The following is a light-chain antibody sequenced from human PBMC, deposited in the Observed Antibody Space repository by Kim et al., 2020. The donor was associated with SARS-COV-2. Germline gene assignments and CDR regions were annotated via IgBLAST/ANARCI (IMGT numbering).Light chain of an antibody. CDR3: QQYYNTPYT. Sequence: RATVTVKSSDIILSNSNDQHYFAWYQQKPGQPPKLLTYWASTREAGVPDRFSGSASGTDFTLTISSLEAEDVAVYYCQQYYNTPYTFGQGTKLEI. J-gene: IGKJ2*01. V-gene: IGKV4-1*01. CDR1: DIILSNSNDQHY. CDR2: WAS.